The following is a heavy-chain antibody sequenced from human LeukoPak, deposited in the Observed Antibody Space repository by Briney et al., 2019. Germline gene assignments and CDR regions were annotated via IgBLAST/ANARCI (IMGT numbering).Heavy chain of an antibody. J-gene: IGHJ6*03. Sequence: PSETLSLTCTVSGGSISSSSYYWGWIRQPPGKGLERIGSIYYSGSTYYNPSLKSRVTIAVDTSKNHFSLKLSSVTAADTAVYYCARQDGGYYYYYYMDVWGKGTTVTVSS. CDR2: IYYSGST. V-gene: IGHV4-39*01. CDR3: ARQDGGYYYYYYMDV. CDR1: GGSISSSSYY.